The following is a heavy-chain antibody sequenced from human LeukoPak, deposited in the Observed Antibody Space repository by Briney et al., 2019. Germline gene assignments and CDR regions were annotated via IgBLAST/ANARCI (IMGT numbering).Heavy chain of an antibody. D-gene: IGHD4-17*01. V-gene: IGHV4-59*11. J-gene: IGHJ3*02. CDR2: VFDSGRT. CDR3: ARDLVTVTKGFDI. CDR1: GGSMTTHH. Sequence: PSETLSLTCTVSGGSMTTHHWNWIRQTPGKGLEWIGYVFDSGRTKENPSLKSRVTLSADTSKNQLSLRLSSVTAADTAVYYCARDLVTVTKGFDIWGQGTMVSVSS.